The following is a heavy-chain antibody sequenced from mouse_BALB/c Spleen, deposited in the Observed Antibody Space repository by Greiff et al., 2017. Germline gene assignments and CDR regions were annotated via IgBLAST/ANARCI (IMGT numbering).Heavy chain of an antibody. CDR2: ISYSGST. Sequence: EVKLMESGPGLVKPSQSLSLTCTVTGYSITSDYAWNWIRQFPGNKLEWMGYISYSGSTSYNPSLKSRISITRDTSKNQFFLQLNSVTTEDTATYYCARGYGYDDDWGQGTTLTVSS. J-gene: IGHJ2*01. CDR3: ARGYGYDDD. V-gene: IGHV3-2*02. CDR1: GYSITSDYA. D-gene: IGHD2-2*01.